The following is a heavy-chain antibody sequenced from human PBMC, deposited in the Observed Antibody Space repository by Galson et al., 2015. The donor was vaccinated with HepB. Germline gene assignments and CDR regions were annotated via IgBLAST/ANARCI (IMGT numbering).Heavy chain of an antibody. Sequence: QSGAEVKKPGESLRISCQASGYSFTSYWITWVRQMPGKGLEWMGRIDASDSYNNYSPSFQGHIIISLDKTITTAYLQWSSLKASDTAMYYCARHGKDVYGGSQDWFDRWGQGTLVTVSS. CDR1: GYSFTSYW. D-gene: IGHD4-23*01. CDR2: IDASDSYN. J-gene: IGHJ5*02. CDR3: ARHGKDVYGGSQDWFDR. V-gene: IGHV5-10-1*01.